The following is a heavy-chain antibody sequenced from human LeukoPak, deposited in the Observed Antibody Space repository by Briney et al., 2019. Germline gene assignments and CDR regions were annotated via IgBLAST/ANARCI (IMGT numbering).Heavy chain of an antibody. Sequence: PSQTLSLTCTVSGGSISSGGYYWSWIRQHPGKGLEWIGYIYYSGGTYYNPSLKSRVTISVDTSKNQFSLKLSSVTAADTAVYYCARGVYNWNDGYYFDYWGQGTLVTVSS. J-gene: IGHJ4*02. V-gene: IGHV4-31*03. CDR2: IYYSGGT. CDR3: ARGVYNWNDGYYFDY. D-gene: IGHD1-20*01. CDR1: GGSISSGGYY.